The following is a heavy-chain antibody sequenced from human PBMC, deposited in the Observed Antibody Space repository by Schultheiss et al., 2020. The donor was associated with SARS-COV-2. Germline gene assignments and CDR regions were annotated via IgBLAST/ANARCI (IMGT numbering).Heavy chain of an antibody. CDR3: ARDPQGYCSGGSCYPNAEYFQH. J-gene: IGHJ1*01. D-gene: IGHD2-15*01. CDR2: ISSSSSYI. Sequence: GGSLRLSCAASGFTFSSYSMNWVRQAPGKGLEWVSSISSSSSYIYYADSVKGRFTISRDNAKNSLYLQMNSLRAEDTAVYYCARDPQGYCSGGSCYPNAEYFQHWGQGTLVTVSS. V-gene: IGHV3-21*01. CDR1: GFTFSSYS.